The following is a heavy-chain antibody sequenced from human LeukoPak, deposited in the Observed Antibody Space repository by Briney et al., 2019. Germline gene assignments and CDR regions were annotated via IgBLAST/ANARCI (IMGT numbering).Heavy chain of an antibody. CDR3: AKGGRSITMVRGVILDPFDY. J-gene: IGHJ4*02. V-gene: IGHV3-23*01. CDR2: ISGSGGST. D-gene: IGHD3-10*01. CDR1: GFTFSSYA. Sequence: PGGSLRLSCAASGFTFSSYAMSWVRQAPGKGLERVSAISGSGGSTYYADSVKGRFTISRDNSKNTLYLQMNSLRAEDTAVYYCAKGGRSITMVRGVILDPFDYWGQGTLVTVSS.